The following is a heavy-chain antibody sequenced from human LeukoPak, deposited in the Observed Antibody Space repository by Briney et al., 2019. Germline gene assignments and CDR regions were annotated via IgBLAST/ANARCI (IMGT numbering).Heavy chain of an antibody. D-gene: IGHD5-12*01. CDR2: ISYDGSNK. CDR3: ARSEYSGYSPLDY. V-gene: IGHV3-30*04. Sequence: GGSLRLSRVASGFTFISYAMHWVRQAPGKGLEWVAVISYDGSNKYYADSVKGRFTISRDNSKNTLYLQMNSLRAEDTAVYYCARSEYSGYSPLDYWGQGTLVTVSS. CDR1: GFTFISYA. J-gene: IGHJ4*02.